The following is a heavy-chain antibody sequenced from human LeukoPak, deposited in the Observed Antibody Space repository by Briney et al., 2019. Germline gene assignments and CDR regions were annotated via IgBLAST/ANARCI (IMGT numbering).Heavy chain of an antibody. V-gene: IGHV5-51*01. CDR3: ARHAYNYYYGSGSYPSWFAP. Sequence: AGAALEISWQGSGYIFTSYWIGWVRQVPGKGVEWRGIIYPGDSDNIYSPSCEGQITISADKSISTAYLQWSSLKASDTAMYYCARHAYNYYYGSGSYPSWFAPWGQGTLVTVSS. J-gene: IGHJ5*02. D-gene: IGHD3-10*01. CDR2: IYPGDSDN. CDR1: GYIFTSYW.